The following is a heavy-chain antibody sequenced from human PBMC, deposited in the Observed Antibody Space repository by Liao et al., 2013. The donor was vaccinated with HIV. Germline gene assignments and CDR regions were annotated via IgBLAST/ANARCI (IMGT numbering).Heavy chain of an antibody. V-gene: IGHV4-34*01. CDR3: ARGGRITIFGVVIKVGYYYMDV. Sequence: QVQLQQWGAGLWKPSETLSLTCGVESESVSVHYWNWIRQPPGKGLEWIGEISESGSTNYNPSLWGRVTISVDTSKNQFSLNLTSVTAADTAMYYCARGGRITIFGVVIKVGYYYMDVWGKGTTVTVSS. CDR2: ISESGST. D-gene: IGHD3-3*01. J-gene: IGHJ6*03. CDR1: SESVSVHY.